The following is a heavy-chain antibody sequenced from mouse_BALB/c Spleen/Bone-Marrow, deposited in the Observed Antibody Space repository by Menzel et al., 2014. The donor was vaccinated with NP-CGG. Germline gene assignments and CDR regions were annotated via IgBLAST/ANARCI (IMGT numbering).Heavy chain of an antibody. V-gene: IGHV7-3*02. CDR1: GFTFTDHY. Sequence: EAQVVESGGGLVQPGGFLRLSCATSGFTFTDHYMSWVRQPPGKALEWLGFIRNKANGYTTEYSASVKGRFTISRDNSQSIVYLQMNTLRAEDSATYYCARDYLYYFDYWGQGTTLTFSS. CDR2: IRNKANGYTT. J-gene: IGHJ2*01. D-gene: IGHD2-1*01. CDR3: ARDYLYYFDY.